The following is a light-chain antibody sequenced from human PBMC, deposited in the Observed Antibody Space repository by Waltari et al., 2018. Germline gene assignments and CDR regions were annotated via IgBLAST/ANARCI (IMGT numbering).Light chain of an antibody. CDR2: WAS. CDR3: QQYYRAPQT. J-gene: IGKJ1*01. V-gene: IGKV4-1*01. CDR1: RSVLYSSNNKNY. Sequence: DFVMTQSPDSLAVSLGERATINCKSSRSVLYSSNNKNYLSWYQQKPRQPPKPLIYWASARGSGVPDRFSGSRSATDVTLTISSLQAEDVAVYYCQQYYRAPQTFGQGTKVEIK.